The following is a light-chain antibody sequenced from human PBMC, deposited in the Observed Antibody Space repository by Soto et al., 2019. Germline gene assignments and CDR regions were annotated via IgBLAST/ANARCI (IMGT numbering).Light chain of an antibody. J-gene: IGLJ2*01. CDR1: SSDVGSYNR. CDR3: SLYTSTSTFV. V-gene: IGLV2-18*01. Sequence: QSALTQPPSVSGSPGQSVTISCTGTSSDVGSYNRVSWYQQPPGTAPKLMIYEVSNRPSGVPDRFSGSKSGNTASLTNSGLQAEDEADYYCSLYTSTSTFVFGGGTKLTVL. CDR2: EVS.